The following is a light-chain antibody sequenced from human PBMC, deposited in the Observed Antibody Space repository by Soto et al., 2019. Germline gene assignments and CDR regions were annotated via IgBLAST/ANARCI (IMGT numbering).Light chain of an antibody. V-gene: IGLV8-61*01. CDR1: SGSVSTANY. CDR2: STN. Sequence: QTVVTQEPSFSVSPGGTVTLTCALSSGSVSTANYPSWYRQTPGQPPRTLIYSTNTRSSGVPDRFSGSVLGDKAALTITRAQADDESVYYCALYIGRGLLYVFGSGTKLTVL. CDR3: ALYIGRGLLYV. J-gene: IGLJ1*01.